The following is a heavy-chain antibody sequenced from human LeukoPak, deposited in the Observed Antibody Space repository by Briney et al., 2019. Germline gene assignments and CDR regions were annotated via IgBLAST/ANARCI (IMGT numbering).Heavy chain of an antibody. CDR2: IYSGGGT. CDR3: ARDSVYNGMDV. J-gene: IGHJ6*02. D-gene: IGHD3-10*01. Sequence: GGSLRLSCVASGFTVSSNYMSWVRQAPGKGLEWVSVIYSGGGTDYADSVKGRFTISRDNSKNTLYLQMNSLRAEDTAVYYCARDSVYNGMDVWGQGTTVTVSS. CDR1: GFTVSSNY. V-gene: IGHV3-66*01.